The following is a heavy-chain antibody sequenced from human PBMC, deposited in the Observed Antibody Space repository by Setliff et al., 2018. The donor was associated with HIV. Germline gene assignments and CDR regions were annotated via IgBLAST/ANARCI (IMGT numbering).Heavy chain of an antibody. D-gene: IGHD3-22*01. V-gene: IGHV1-18*01. CDR3: VRSETSDSRGLYY. Sequence: ASVKVSCKASGYTFTDYGISWVRQAPGQGLEWMGWISAYNCNTKYAQKFQGRVTMTTHTSTNTAYMELRSLGSDDTAVYYCVRSETSDSRGLYYWGQGTLVTVSS. CDR1: GYTFTDYG. CDR2: ISAYNCNT. J-gene: IGHJ4*02.